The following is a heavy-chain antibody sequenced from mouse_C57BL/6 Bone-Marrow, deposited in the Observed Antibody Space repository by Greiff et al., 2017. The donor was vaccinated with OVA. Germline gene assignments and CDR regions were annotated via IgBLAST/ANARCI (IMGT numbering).Heavy chain of an antibody. CDR2: IRSKSNNYAT. Sequence: EVQLVESGGGLVQPKGSLKLSCAASGFSFNTYAMNWVRQAPGKGLEWVARIRSKSNNYATYYADSVKDRFTISRDDSESMLYLQMNNLKTEDTAMYYCVRHDYSNYFYAMDYWGQGTSVTVSS. CDR1: GFSFNTYA. CDR3: VRHDYSNYFYAMDY. D-gene: IGHD2-5*01. J-gene: IGHJ4*01. V-gene: IGHV10-1*01.